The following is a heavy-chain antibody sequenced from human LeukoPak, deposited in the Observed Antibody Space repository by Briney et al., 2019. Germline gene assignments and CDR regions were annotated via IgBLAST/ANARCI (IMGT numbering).Heavy chain of an antibody. V-gene: IGHV4-38-2*02. CDR1: GYSISSGYY. J-gene: IGHJ4*02. CDR3: ARRGVYYDSSGYHYYFDY. Sequence: SETLSLTCTVSGYSISSGYYWGWIRQPPGKGLEWIGSIYHSGSTNYNPSLKSRVTISVDTSKNQFSLKLSSVTAADTAVYYCARRGVYYDSSGYHYYFDYWGQGTLVTVSS. CDR2: IYHSGST. D-gene: IGHD3-22*01.